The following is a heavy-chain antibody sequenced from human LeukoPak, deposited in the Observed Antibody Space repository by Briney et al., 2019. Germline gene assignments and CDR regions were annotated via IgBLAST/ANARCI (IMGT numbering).Heavy chain of an antibody. CDR1: GFTFDDYA. V-gene: IGHV3-9*01. CDR2: ISWNSGSI. J-gene: IGHJ6*02. CDR3: AKDWHYYYYYGMDV. Sequence: GGSLRLSCAASGFTFDDYAMHWVRHAPGKGLEWVSGISWNSGSIGYADSVKGRFTISRDNAKNSLYLQMNSLRAEDTALYYCAKDWHYYYYYGMDVWGQGTTVTVSS.